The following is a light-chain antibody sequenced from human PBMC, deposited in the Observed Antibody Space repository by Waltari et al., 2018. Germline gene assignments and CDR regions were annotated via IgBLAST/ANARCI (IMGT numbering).Light chain of an antibody. V-gene: IGKV1-8*01. CDR2: AAS. Sequence: AIRITQSPSSLSASTGDRVTITCRASQGISSYLAWYQQKPGKAPKLLLYAASTLQSGVPSRFSGSGSGTDFTLTISCLQSEDFATYYCQQYYSYPLTFGGGTTV. CDR1: QGISSY. J-gene: IGKJ4*01. CDR3: QQYYSYPLT.